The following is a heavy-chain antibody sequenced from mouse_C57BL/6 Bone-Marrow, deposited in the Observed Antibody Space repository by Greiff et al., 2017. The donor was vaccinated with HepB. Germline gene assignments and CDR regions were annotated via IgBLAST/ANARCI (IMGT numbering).Heavy chain of an antibody. J-gene: IGHJ1*03. Sequence: VQLQESGAELARPGASVKLSCKASGYTFTSYGISWVKQRTGQGLEWIGEIYPRSGNTYYNEKFKGKATLTADKSSSTAYMELRSLTSEDSEVYFCADSKSYWDCDVWGTGTTVTVSS. V-gene: IGHV1-81*01. CDR1: GYTFTSYG. CDR2: IYPRSGNT. D-gene: IGHD2-5*01. CDR3: ADSKSYWDCDV.